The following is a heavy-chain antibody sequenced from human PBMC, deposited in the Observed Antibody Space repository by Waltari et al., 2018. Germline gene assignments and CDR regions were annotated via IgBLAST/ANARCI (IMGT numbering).Heavy chain of an antibody. CDR2: INHSGST. CDR3: ARDLYYGSGSGT. CDR1: GGSFSGYY. V-gene: IGHV4-34*01. Sequence: QVQLQQWGAGLLKPSETLSLTCAVYGGSFSGYYWSWIRQPPGKGLEWIGEINHSGSTNDNPSLKSRVTISVDTSKNQFSLKLSSVTAADTAVYYCARDLYYGSGSGTWGQGTLVTVSS. J-gene: IGHJ5*02. D-gene: IGHD3-10*01.